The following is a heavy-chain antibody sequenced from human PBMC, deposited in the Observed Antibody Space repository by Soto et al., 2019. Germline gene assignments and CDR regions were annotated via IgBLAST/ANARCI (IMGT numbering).Heavy chain of an antibody. J-gene: IGHJ4*02. CDR2: ISAGGDGT. D-gene: IGHD1-26*01. CDR1: GFSFRSYA. Sequence: GGSLRLSCAASGFSFRSYAMGWVRQAPGKGLNWVSSISAGGDGTYYADSVKGRFTISRDNSKNTMYLQMTSLRADDTAVYYCADGGRYPYYWGPGALVTVSS. V-gene: IGHV3-23*01. CDR3: ADGGRYPYY.